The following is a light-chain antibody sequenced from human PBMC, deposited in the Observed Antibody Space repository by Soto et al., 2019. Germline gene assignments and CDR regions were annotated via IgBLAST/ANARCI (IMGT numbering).Light chain of an antibody. CDR1: SSDVGGYNY. CDR2: EVT. Sequence: QSALTQPASVSGSLGQSITISCTGTSSDVGGYNYVSWYQQHPGKDPKVVIFEVTKRPSGVSSRFSGSKSGNTASLTVSGLQAEDEGDYYCSSYTSSRTVLFGGGTKVPS. CDR3: SSYTSSRTVL. V-gene: IGLV2-14*01. J-gene: IGLJ2*01.